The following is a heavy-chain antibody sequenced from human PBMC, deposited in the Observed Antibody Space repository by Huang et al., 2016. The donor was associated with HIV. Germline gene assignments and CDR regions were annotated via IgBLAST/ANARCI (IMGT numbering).Heavy chain of an antibody. CDR2: IKAANANT. Sequence: QVQFVQSGAEVKKPGASVKVSCKASRYTVTNYAVHWVRQAPGQRLEWIGWIKAANANTKYSEKFQGRVTFSRDAAAATAYMELSSLRHDDTAVYYCAGSRGILRGFDPWGQGTLVTVSS. CDR3: AGSRGILRGFDP. D-gene: IGHD2-15*01. CDR1: RYTVTNYA. V-gene: IGHV1-3*01. J-gene: IGHJ5*02.